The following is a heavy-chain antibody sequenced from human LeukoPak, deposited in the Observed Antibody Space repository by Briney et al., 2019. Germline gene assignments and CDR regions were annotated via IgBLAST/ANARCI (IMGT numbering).Heavy chain of an antibody. Sequence: ASVKVSCKASGYTFTGYYIHWVRQAPGQGLEWMGWINPNSGGTNYAQRFQGWVTMTRDTSINTVYVELSRLRSDDTAVYYCAKTPPVSPYYFDYWGQGTLVTVSS. CDR3: AKTPPVSPYYFDY. V-gene: IGHV1-2*04. J-gene: IGHJ4*02. CDR1: GYTFTGYY. CDR2: INPNSGGT. D-gene: IGHD3-16*01.